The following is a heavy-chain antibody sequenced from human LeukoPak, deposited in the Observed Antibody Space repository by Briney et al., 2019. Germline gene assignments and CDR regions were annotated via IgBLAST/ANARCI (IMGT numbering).Heavy chain of an antibody. D-gene: IGHD5-12*01. CDR3: ARRGRTSSGLLFYFDY. CDR1: GFTFSSYG. Sequence: GGSLRLSCAASGFTFSSYGMHWVRQAPGKGLEWVALISYAGSDKYYADSVKDRFTISRDNSKNTLYLHMNSLRADDTAVYYCARRGRTSSGLLFYFDYWGQGTLVTVSS. V-gene: IGHV3-30*03. CDR2: ISYAGSDK. J-gene: IGHJ4*02.